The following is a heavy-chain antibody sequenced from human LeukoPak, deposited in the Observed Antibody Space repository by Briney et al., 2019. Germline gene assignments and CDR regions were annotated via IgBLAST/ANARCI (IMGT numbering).Heavy chain of an antibody. J-gene: IGHJ4*02. CDR3: ARGPSGGNGFSY. CDR2: IKQDGSER. V-gene: IGHV3-7*04. CDR1: GFTFSSYW. Sequence: GGSLRLSCAAPGFTFSSYWMSWVRQAPGKGLEWVANIKQDGSERYYVDSVKGRFTISRDNAKNSLYPQMNSLRAVDTAVYYCARGPSGGNGFSYWGLGTLVTVSS. D-gene: IGHD2-15*01.